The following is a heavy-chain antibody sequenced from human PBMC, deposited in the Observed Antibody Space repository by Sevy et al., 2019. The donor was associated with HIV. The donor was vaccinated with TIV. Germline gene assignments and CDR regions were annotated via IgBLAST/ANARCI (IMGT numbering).Heavy chain of an antibody. CDR3: ARNKSRREGEYWFDP. D-gene: IGHD1-26*01. Sequence: SETLSLTCTVSGGSISSGAYYWSWIRQHPGTGLECIGYIYYTGSTYHHPSLRSRVTMSVDTSKNQFSLRLSSVTAADTAVYHCARNKSRREGEYWFDPWGQGTLVTVSS. V-gene: IGHV4-31*03. CDR1: GGSISSGAYY. J-gene: IGHJ5*02. CDR2: IYYTGST.